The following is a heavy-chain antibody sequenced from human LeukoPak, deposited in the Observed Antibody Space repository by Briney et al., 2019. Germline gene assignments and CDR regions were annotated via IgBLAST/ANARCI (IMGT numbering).Heavy chain of an antibody. D-gene: IGHD1-26*01. CDR1: GSTFDDYA. CDR2: ISWNSGSI. V-gene: IGHV3-9*01. J-gene: IGHJ2*01. Sequence: GGSLRLSCAASGSTFDDYAMHWVRQAPGKGLEWVSGISWNSGSIGYADSVKGRFTISRDNARNSLFLQMNSLRAEDTAVYYCARVGSVGATTRPLWYFDLWGRGTLVTVSS. CDR3: ARVGSVGATTRPLWYFDL.